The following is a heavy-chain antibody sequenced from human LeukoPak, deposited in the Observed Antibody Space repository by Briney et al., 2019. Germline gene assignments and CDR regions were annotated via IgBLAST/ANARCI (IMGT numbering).Heavy chain of an antibody. CDR3: ATRITMVRGANPN. CDR2: IYHSGST. Sequence: SETLSLTCTVPGSSISSYYWSWIRQPPGKGLEWIGEIYHSGSTNYNPSLKSRVTISVDKSKNQFSLKLSSVTAADTAVYYCATRITMVRGANPNWGQGTLVTVSS. D-gene: IGHD3-10*01. V-gene: IGHV4-59*12. CDR1: GSSISSYY. J-gene: IGHJ4*02.